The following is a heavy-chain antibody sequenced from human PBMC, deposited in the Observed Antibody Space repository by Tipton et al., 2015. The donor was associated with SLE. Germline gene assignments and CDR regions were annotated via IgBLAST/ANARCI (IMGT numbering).Heavy chain of an antibody. CDR2: IYYTGST. D-gene: IGHD7-27*01. Sequence: TLSLTCTVSGGSIGNYYWSWIRQPPGKGLEWIGYIYYTGSTNYNPSLESRVTISVDTAKNQFTLNLSSVTAADTAVYYCARGGLGSDLRGSIYFGYWGQGTLVTVSS. CDR3: ARGGLGSDLRGSIYFGY. J-gene: IGHJ4*02. CDR1: GGSIGNYY. V-gene: IGHV4-59*01.